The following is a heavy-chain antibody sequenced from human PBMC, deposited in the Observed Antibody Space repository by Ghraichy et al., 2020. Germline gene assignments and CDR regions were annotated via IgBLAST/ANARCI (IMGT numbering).Heavy chain of an antibody. V-gene: IGHV3-11*01. D-gene: IGHD4-17*01. CDR3: ARDWYGDFYFDF. CDR1: GFRFKDYH. CDR2: ISSSGSTR. Sequence: GGSLRLSCAASGFRFKDYHMAWMRQAPGKGLEWVSYISSSGSTRYYADSVKGRFTISMDNTKNSLLLLMSGLTAEYTTVYDCARDWYGDFYFDFWGLGTLVAVSS. J-gene: IGHJ4*02.